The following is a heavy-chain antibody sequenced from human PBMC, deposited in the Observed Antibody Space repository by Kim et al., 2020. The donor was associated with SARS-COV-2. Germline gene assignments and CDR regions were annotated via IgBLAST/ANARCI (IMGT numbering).Heavy chain of an antibody. V-gene: IGHV1-69*13. J-gene: IGHJ5*02. Sequence: SVKVSCKASGGTFSSYAISWVRQAPGQGLEWMGGIIPIFGTANYAQKFQGRVTITADESTSTAYMELSSLGSEDTAVYYCARDQGWPQPYWFDPWGQGTLVTVSS. CDR3: ARDQGWPQPYWFDP. D-gene: IGHD2-15*01. CDR2: IIPIFGTA. CDR1: GGTFSSYA.